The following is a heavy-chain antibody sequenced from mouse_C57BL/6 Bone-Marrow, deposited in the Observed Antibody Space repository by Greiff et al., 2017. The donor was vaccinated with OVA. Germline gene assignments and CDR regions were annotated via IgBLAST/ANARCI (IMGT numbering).Heavy chain of an antibody. D-gene: IGHD2-5*01. CDR3: ATYYSNHVYAMDY. CDR1: GYSFTGYF. CDR2: INPYNGDT. Sequence: EVQLQQSGPELVKPGDSVKISCKASGYSFTGYFMNWVMQSHGKSLEWIGRINPYNGDTFYNQKFKGKATLTVDKSSSTAHMELRSLTSEDSAVYYCATYYSNHVYAMDYWGQGTSVTVSS. J-gene: IGHJ4*01. V-gene: IGHV1-20*01.